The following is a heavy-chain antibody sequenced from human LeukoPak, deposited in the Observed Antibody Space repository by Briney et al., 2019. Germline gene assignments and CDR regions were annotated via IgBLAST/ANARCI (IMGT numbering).Heavy chain of an antibody. J-gene: IGHJ4*02. D-gene: IGHD6-19*01. Sequence: ASVKVSCKASGYTFTSYAMHWVRQAPGQRLEWMGWINAGNGNTKYSQKFQGRVTITRDTSASTAYMELSSPRSEDTAVYYCAREIDGSGWYYFDYWGQGTLVTVSS. V-gene: IGHV1-3*01. CDR1: GYTFTSYA. CDR2: INAGNGNT. CDR3: AREIDGSGWYYFDY.